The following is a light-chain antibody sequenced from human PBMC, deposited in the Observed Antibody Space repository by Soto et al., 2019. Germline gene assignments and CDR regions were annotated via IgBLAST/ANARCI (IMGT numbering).Light chain of an antibody. CDR2: KTS. CDR1: QSLVHSDGNTY. Sequence: DIVMTQTPLSSPVSLGQPASISCRSSQSLVHSDGNTYLSWLHQRPGQPPRLLIYKTSNRFSGVPDIFRGSGAGTDFTLKISRVAGEDVAVYYCMQATHLRTFGQGTKVEI. V-gene: IGKV2-24*01. J-gene: IGKJ1*01. CDR3: MQATHLRT.